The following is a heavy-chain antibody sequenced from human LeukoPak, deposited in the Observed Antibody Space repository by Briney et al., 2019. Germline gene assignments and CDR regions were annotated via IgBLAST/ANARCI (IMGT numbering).Heavy chain of an antibody. CDR2: IKQDGSAK. V-gene: IGHV3-7*03. Sequence: PGGSLRLSCAASGCTFSRHWMYWVRQAPGKGLEWVANIKQDGSAKPYVDSVKGRFTISRDNAKNSLFLQMNSLRAEDTAVYYCARDNGWSADFWGQGTLVTVSS. CDR3: ARDNGWSADF. CDR1: GCTFSRHW. D-gene: IGHD2-15*01. J-gene: IGHJ4*02.